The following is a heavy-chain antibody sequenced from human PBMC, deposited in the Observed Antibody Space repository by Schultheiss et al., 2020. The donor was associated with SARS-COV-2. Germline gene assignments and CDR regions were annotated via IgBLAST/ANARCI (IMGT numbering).Heavy chain of an antibody. J-gene: IGHJ5*02. Sequence: SETLSLTCTVSGGSISSGGYYWSWIRQHPGKGLEWIGSIYYRGSTYYTPSLKSRVTISVDTSKNQFSLKLSSVTAADTAVYYCVRPGGGDCYSCWFDPWGQGTLVTVSS. V-gene: IGHV4-39*01. CDR2: IYYRGST. CDR3: VRPGGGDCYSCWFDP. D-gene: IGHD2-21*02. CDR1: GGSISSGGYY.